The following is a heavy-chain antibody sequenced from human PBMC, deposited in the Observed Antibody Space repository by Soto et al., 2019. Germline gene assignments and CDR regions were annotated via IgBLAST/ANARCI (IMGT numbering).Heavy chain of an antibody. CDR3: ARSDGRY. J-gene: IGHJ4*02. V-gene: IGHV4-31*03. Sequence: ASETLSLTCTVSGGTLISGGYYWTWIRQHPGKGLEWIGYIYHTGKTYYNPSLESRLTMSMDTSKNQFSLKLTSVTAADTAVYYCARSDGRYWGQGTLVTVLL. CDR2: IYHTGKT. CDR1: GGTLISGGYY.